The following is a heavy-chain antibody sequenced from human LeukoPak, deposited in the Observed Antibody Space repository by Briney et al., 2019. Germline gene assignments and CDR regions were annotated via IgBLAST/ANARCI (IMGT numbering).Heavy chain of an antibody. V-gene: IGHV3-66*01. CDR2: IYSGGST. CDR1: GGSISSSSYY. J-gene: IGHJ4*02. D-gene: IGHD5-18*01. CDR3: ARDDTAGGDY. Sequence: PSETLSLTCTVSGGSISSSSYYWGWVRQAPGKGLEWVSVIYSGGSTYYADSVKGRFTISRDNSKNTLYLQMNSLRAEDTAVYYCARDDTAGGDYWGQGTLVTVSS.